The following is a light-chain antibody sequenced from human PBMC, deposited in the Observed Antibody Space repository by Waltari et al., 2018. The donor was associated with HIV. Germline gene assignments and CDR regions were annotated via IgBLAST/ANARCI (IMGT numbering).Light chain of an antibody. Sequence: QSVLTQPPSASGTPGQTVTISCSGSSSNIGGNYVYWYQRLPGTAPKLLIYRNNQRPSGVPDGFSGSKSGTSASLAISGLRSEDEADYYCASWDDSLSGWVFGGGTKVTVL. V-gene: IGLV1-47*01. CDR1: SSNIGGNY. CDR3: ASWDDSLSGWV. J-gene: IGLJ3*02. CDR2: RNN.